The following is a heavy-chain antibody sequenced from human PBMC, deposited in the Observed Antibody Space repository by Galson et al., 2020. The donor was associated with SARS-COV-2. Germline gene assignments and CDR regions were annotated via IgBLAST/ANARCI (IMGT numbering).Heavy chain of an antibody. CDR1: GYTFTGYY. D-gene: IGHD3-22*01. Sequence: ASVKVSCQASGYTFTGYYMHWVRQAPGQGLEWMGWINPNSGGTNYAQKFQGRVTMTRDTSISTAYMELSRLRSDDTAVYYCARGHYYDSSGYLDAFDIWGQGTMVTVSS. J-gene: IGHJ3*02. CDR2: INPNSGGT. CDR3: ARGHYYDSSGYLDAFDI. V-gene: IGHV1-2*02.